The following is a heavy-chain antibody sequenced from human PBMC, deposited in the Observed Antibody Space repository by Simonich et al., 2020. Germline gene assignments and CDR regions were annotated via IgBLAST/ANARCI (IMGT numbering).Heavy chain of an antibody. V-gene: IGHV3-23*01. D-gene: IGHD3-22*01. CDR1: GFTFSSYA. J-gene: IGHJ3*02. CDR2: ISGSGGST. CDR3: AKDLGERITMIVVVIDAFDI. Sequence: GGGLVQPGGSLRLSCAASGFTFSSYAMSCVRQAPGKGLEWVSAISGSGGSTYYADSVKVRFTISRDNSKNTLYLQMNSLRAEDTAVYYCAKDLGERITMIVVVIDAFDIWGQGTMVTVSS.